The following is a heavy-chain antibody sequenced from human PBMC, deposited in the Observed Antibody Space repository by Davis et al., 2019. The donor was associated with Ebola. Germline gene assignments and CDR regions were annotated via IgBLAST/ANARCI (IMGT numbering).Heavy chain of an antibody. Sequence: GGSLRLSCAASGFILSGSSLHWVRQASGKGLEWVGRFRSKIDGDATSYGASVEGRFTISRDDSKNTAYLQMNSLKPEDTAVYYCTRGTPYIMDVWGQGTTVTVSS. CDR1: GFILSGSS. CDR2: FRSKIDGDAT. V-gene: IGHV3-73*01. D-gene: IGHD5-18*01. J-gene: IGHJ6*02. CDR3: TRGTPYIMDV.